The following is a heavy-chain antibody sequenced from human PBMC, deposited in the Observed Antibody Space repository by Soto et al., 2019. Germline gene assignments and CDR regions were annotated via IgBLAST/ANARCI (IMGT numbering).Heavy chain of an antibody. CDR1: GGTFSSYT. CDR2: IIPVSGIA. D-gene: IGHD2-8*02. CDR3: ARSIDAPDTGVKEE. Sequence: QVHLVQSGAELRKPGSSVKVSCKAAGGTFSSYTITWVRQAPGQGFEWMGRIIPVSGIAHYAQRIQGRVTMTADKSTSTAYMELSSLKSEDTAVSYCARSIDAPDTGVKEEWGQGTLVTVSS. V-gene: IGHV1-69*02. J-gene: IGHJ4*02.